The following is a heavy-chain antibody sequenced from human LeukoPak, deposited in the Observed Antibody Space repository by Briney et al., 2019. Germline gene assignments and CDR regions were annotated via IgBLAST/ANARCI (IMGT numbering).Heavy chain of an antibody. CDR2: INTNTGNP. CDR3: ARDDFWSGYYSPRSSV. J-gene: IGHJ6*02. V-gene: IGHV7-4-1*02. CDR1: GYTFTSYA. Sequence: ASVKVSCKASGYTFTSYAMNWVRQAPGQGLEWMGWINTNTGNPTYAQGFTGRFVFSLDTSVSTAYLQISSLKAEDTAVYYCARDDFWSGYYSPRSSVWGQGTTVTVSS. D-gene: IGHD3-3*01.